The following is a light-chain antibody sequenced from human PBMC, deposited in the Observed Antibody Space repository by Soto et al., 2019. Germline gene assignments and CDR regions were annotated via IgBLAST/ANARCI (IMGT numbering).Light chain of an antibody. CDR2: GAS. J-gene: IGKJ1*01. CDR3: QQYDSSPRT. V-gene: IGKV3-20*01. CDR1: QSVTSNY. Sequence: EIVLTQSPGTLSLSPGERATLSCRASQSVTSNYLAWYQQKPGQDPRLLMYGASSRAPGIPDRFSGSGSGTNFTLTISRLEPEDFAVYYCQQYDSSPRTFGQETKVQIK.